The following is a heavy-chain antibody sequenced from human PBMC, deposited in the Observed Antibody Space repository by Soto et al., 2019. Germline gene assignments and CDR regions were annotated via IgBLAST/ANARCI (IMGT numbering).Heavy chain of an antibody. D-gene: IGHD6-19*01. Sequence: SETLSLTCAVYGGSFSGYYWSWIRQPPGKGLEWIGEINHSGSTNYNPSLKSRVTISVDTSKNQFSLKLSSVTAADTAVYYCARCRKFQWLVHRYYFDYWGQGTLVTVSS. J-gene: IGHJ4*02. CDR3: ARCRKFQWLVHRYYFDY. V-gene: IGHV4-34*01. CDR2: INHSGST. CDR1: GGSFSGYY.